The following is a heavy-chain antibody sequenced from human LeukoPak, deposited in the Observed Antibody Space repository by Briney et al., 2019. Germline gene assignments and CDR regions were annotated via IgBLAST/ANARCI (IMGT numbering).Heavy chain of an antibody. D-gene: IGHD1-26*01. CDR1: GFTFSIYW. Sequence: GGSLRLSCAASGFTFSIYWMSWVRQAPGKGLEWVANIKQDGCEKYYVDSVKGRFTISRDNAKNSLYLQMNSLRAEDTAVYYCARFPTSGSYYAFDIWGQGTMVTVSS. V-gene: IGHV3-7*01. CDR3: ARFPTSGSYYAFDI. CDR2: IKQDGCEK. J-gene: IGHJ3*02.